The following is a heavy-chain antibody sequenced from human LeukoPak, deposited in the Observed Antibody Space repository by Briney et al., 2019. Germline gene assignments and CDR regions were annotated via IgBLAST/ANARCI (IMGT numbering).Heavy chain of an antibody. J-gene: IGHJ4*02. Sequence: GASVKVSCKASGYTFTSYGISWVRQAPGQGLEWMGWISAYNGNTNYAQKLQGRVTMTTDTSTSTAYMELSSLRSEDTAVYYCATSILGGSYYFDCWGQGTLVTVSS. D-gene: IGHD1-26*01. CDR3: ATSILGGSYYFDC. V-gene: IGHV1-18*01. CDR1: GYTFTSYG. CDR2: ISAYNGNT.